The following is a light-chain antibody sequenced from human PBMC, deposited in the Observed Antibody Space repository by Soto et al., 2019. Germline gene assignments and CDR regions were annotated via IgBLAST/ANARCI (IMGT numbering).Light chain of an antibody. CDR1: QSVSSTS. CDR2: GAS. CDR3: QQYGGSSWT. V-gene: IGKV3-20*01. J-gene: IGKJ1*01. Sequence: EMVLTQSPTTLSVSPGERATLSCRASQSVSSTSLAWYQQKPGQPPRLLLYGASTRATGVPDRFSGSGSGTDFTLTISRLEPEDFAVYYCQQYGGSSWTFGQRSNV.